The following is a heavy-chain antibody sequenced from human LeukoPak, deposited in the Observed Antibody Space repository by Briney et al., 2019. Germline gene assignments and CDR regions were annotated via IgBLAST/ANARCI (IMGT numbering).Heavy chain of an antibody. D-gene: IGHD4-17*01. CDR1: GFPFISNY. Sequence: PGGSLSLSCAASGFPFISNYMSWVRQAPGKGLGWVSVIYRGGSTYYADSVKGRFTISRDNSKNTLYLQMNSLRAEDTAVYYCARVQTTSVYYYGMDVWGQGTTVTVSS. V-gene: IGHV3-53*01. CDR3: ARVQTTSVYYYGMDV. J-gene: IGHJ6*02. CDR2: IYRGGST.